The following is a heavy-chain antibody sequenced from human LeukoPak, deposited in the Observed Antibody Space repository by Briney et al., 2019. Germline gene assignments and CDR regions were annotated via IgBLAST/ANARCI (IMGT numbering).Heavy chain of an antibody. CDR1: GFTFSSYA. V-gene: IGHV3-23*01. Sequence: LSGGSLRLSCAASGFTFSSYAMHWVRQAPGKGLEWVSAISGSGDSTYYADSVKGRFTISRDNSKNTLYLQMNSLRVEDTAVYYCAKDGLIVGDYWGQGTLVTVSS. D-gene: IGHD1-26*01. CDR2: ISGSGDST. CDR3: AKDGLIVGDY. J-gene: IGHJ4*02.